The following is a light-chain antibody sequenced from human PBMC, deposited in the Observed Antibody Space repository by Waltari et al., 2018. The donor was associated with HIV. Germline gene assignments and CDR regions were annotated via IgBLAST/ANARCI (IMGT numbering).Light chain of an antibody. Sequence: DIQMTQFQSPLSASVGDRVTITCRASQGIRTYLSWYKQKQGKVPKLRIYGASSLQSAVPSRFSGNGSGADFTLTISSLQPKDVATYYCQKYNSPPLTFGGGTKVEIK. V-gene: IGKV1-27*01. J-gene: IGKJ4*01. CDR2: GAS. CDR3: QKYNSPPLT. CDR1: QGIRTY.